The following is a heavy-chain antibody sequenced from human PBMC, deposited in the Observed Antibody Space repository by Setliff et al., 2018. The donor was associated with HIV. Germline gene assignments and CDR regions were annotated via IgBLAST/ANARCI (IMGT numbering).Heavy chain of an antibody. Sequence: SVKVSCKAAGGIFRSYAISWVRQAPGQGLEWMGGIIPIFATANYAQKFQGRVTITADESTYTAYMELSSLRSEDTAVYYCASSIPTEQGPWFDPWGQGTLVTV. J-gene: IGHJ5*02. V-gene: IGHV1-69*13. CDR3: ASSIPTEQGPWFDP. CDR2: IIPIFATA. D-gene: IGHD4-17*01. CDR1: GGIFRSYA.